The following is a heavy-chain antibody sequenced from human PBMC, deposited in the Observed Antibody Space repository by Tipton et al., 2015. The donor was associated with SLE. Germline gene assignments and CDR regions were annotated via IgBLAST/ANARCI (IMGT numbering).Heavy chain of an antibody. D-gene: IGHD1-7*01. Sequence: TLSLTCTVSGGSISSGNYYWGWIRQPAGKALEWIGRVHISGSTNYNPFLKSRVTISVDTSKNQFSLTLSSVTAADTAIYYCARGNWNYQSYWGQGTLVTVSS. CDR3: ARGNWNYQSY. J-gene: IGHJ4*02. V-gene: IGHV4-61*02. CDR1: GGSISSGNYY. CDR2: VHISGST.